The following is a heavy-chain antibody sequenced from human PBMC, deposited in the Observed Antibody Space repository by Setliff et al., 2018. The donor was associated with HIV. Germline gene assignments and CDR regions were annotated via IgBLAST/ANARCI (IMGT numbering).Heavy chain of an antibody. D-gene: IGHD6-13*01. CDR1: GFSLSTSGMC. V-gene: IGHV2-70*11. CDR3: ARTTIAAAAHWFDY. Sequence: SGPTLVNPTPPLTLTCTFSGFSLSTSGMCVSWIRQPPGKALEWLARIDWDDDKYYSTSLKTRLTISKDTSKNQGVLTMTNMDPVDTASYYCARTTIAAAAHWFDYWGLGTLVTVPS. J-gene: IGHJ4*02. CDR2: IDWDDDK.